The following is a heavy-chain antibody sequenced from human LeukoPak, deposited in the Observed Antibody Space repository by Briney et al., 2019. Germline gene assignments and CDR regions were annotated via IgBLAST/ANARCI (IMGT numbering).Heavy chain of an antibody. CDR3: ARSIRFLEWSQFDY. Sequence: GGSLRLSCAASGFTFSSYSMNWVRQAPGKGLEWVSSISSSSSHIYYADSVKGRFTISRDNAKNSLYLQMNSLRAEDTAVYYCARSIRFLEWSQFDYWGQGTLVTVSS. CDR2: ISSSSSHI. CDR1: GFTFSSYS. D-gene: IGHD3-3*01. J-gene: IGHJ4*02. V-gene: IGHV3-21*01.